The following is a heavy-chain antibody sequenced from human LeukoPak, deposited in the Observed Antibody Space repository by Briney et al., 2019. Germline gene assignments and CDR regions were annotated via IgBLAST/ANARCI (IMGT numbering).Heavy chain of an antibody. CDR3: AREFYYDSSFSFDI. V-gene: IGHV4-59*01. D-gene: IGHD3-22*01. J-gene: IGHJ3*02. Sequence: PSETLSLTCTVSGDSISSYYWSWIRQPPGKGLEWIGYIYYSGSTKYNPSLKSRVTISVDTSKNQFSLKLGSVTAADTAVYYCAREFYYDSSFSFDIWGQGTMVTVSS. CDR2: IYYSGST. CDR1: GDSISSYY.